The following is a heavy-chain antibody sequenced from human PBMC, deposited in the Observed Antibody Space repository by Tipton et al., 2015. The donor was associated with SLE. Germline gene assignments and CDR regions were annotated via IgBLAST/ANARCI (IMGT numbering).Heavy chain of an antibody. CDR1: GGSISSGDYY. J-gene: IGHJ4*02. Sequence: TLSLTCTVSGGSISSGDYYWSWIRQPPGKGLEWIGYIYYSGSTYYNPSLKSRVTMSVDTSKNQFSLRLSSVTAADTAVYYCARDFKGIVADYFDYWGQGTLVTVSS. D-gene: IGHD1-26*01. CDR2: IYYSGST. CDR3: ARDFKGIVADYFDY. V-gene: IGHV4-30-4*01.